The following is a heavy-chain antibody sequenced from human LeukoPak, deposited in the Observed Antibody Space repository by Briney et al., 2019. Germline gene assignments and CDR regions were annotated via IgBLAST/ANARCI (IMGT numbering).Heavy chain of an antibody. CDR2: VYYTGIT. CDR1: GGSISSNSFY. V-gene: IGHV4-39*07. Sequence: SETLSLTCTVSGGSISSNSFYWGWIRQSPGKGLQWLGSVYYTGITYYNPSLKSRVIISIDTSKNLFSLNVTSVTAADTALYYCARSPPTSCTDGGCYSPLLTDYWGLGILVTVSS. J-gene: IGHJ4*02. CDR3: ARSPPTSCTDGGCYSPLLTDY. D-gene: IGHD2-15*01.